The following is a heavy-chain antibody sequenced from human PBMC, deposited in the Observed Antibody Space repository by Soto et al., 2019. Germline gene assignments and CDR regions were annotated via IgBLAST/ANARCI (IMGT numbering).Heavy chain of an antibody. Sequence: GGSLRLSCAASGFTFSSYGMHWVRQAPGKGLEWVAVISYDGSNKYYADSVKGRFTISRDNSKNTLYLQMNSLRAEDTAVYYCAKDDTLYCSGGSCYGMDVWGQGTTVTVSS. CDR1: GFTFSSYG. CDR2: ISYDGSNK. V-gene: IGHV3-30*18. J-gene: IGHJ6*02. CDR3: AKDDTLYCSGGSCYGMDV. D-gene: IGHD2-15*01.